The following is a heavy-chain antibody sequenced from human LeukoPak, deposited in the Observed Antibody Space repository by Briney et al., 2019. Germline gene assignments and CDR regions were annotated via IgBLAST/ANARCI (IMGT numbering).Heavy chain of an antibody. CDR3: ARDLNGVTIFGVVTAFDY. CDR1: GYTFSSYY. CDR2: INPSGGST. V-gene: IGHV1-46*01. Sequence: ASVKVCCKASGYTFSSYYMHWVRQAPGQGLEWMGIINPSGGSTSYAQKFQGRVTMTRDTSTSTVYMELSSLRSEDTAVYYCARDLNGVTIFGVVTAFDYWGQGTLVTVSS. D-gene: IGHD3-3*01. J-gene: IGHJ4*02.